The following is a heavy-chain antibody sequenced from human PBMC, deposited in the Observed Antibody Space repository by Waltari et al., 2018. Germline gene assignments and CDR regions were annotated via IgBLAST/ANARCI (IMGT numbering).Heavy chain of an antibody. D-gene: IGHD5-18*01. CDR2: IYTSGST. Sequence: QVQLQESGPGLVKPSQTLSLTCTVSGGSISSGSYYWRWIRQPAGRGLEWIGRIYTSGSTNYNPSLKSRVTISVDTSKNQFSLKLGSVTAADTAVYYCTRTLRGYSYGLTFGAFDIWGQGTMVTVSS. J-gene: IGHJ3*02. V-gene: IGHV4-61*02. CDR1: GGSISSGSYY. CDR3: TRTLRGYSYGLTFGAFDI.